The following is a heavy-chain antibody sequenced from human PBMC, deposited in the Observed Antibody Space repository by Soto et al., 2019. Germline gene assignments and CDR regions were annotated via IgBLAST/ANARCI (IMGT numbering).Heavy chain of an antibody. Sequence: QVQLVQSGAEVKKPGSSVKVSCKASGGTFSSYAISWVRQAPGQGLEWMGGIIPIFGTANYAQKFQGRVTITADESTSTAYMERSSLRSEDTAVYYCAEGITMVRGVMRPFDYWGQGTLVTVSS. CDR3: AEGITMVRGVMRPFDY. J-gene: IGHJ4*02. CDR1: GGTFSSYA. D-gene: IGHD3-10*01. CDR2: IIPIFGTA. V-gene: IGHV1-69*12.